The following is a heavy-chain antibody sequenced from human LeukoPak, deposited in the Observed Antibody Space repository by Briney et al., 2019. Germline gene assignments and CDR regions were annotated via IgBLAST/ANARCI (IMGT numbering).Heavy chain of an antibody. CDR3: ARGQDT. V-gene: IGHV3-7*01. CDR1: GFTFSSYS. CDR2: IKQDGSET. Sequence: GGSLRLSCAASGFTFSSYSMNWVRQAPGKGLEWVADIKQDGSETYYVDSVKGRFTVSRDNAKNSLYLQMNSLRVEDTAVYYCARGQDTWGQGTLVTVSS. J-gene: IGHJ4*02.